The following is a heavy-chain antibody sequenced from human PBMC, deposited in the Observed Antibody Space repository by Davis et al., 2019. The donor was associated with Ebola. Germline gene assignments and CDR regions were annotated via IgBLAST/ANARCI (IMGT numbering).Heavy chain of an antibody. Sequence: SETLSLTCTVSGGSISSYYWTWIRQTPGQGLEWIGYSYYTGETNYNPSLKRRITISVDSSKTHFSLKLNSVTAADTAVYYCARDDYINPRTLVYWGQGILVTVSS. CDR1: GGSISSYY. CDR3: ARDDYINPRTLVY. J-gene: IGHJ4*02. CDR2: SYYTGET. V-gene: IGHV4-59*01. D-gene: IGHD4-11*01.